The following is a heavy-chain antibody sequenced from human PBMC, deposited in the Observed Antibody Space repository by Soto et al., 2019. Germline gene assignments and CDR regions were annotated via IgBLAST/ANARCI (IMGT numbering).Heavy chain of an antibody. J-gene: IGHJ4*02. CDR2: IKQDGSEK. CDR1: GFTFSSYW. CDR3: ARDRRNDYSNYDISY. D-gene: IGHD4-4*01. V-gene: IGHV3-7*01. Sequence: GGSLRLSCAASGFTFSSYWMSWVRQAPGKGLEWVANIKQDGSEKYYVDSVKGRFTISRDNAKNSLYLQMNSLRAEDTAVYYCARDRRNDYSNYDISYWGQGTLVTVSS.